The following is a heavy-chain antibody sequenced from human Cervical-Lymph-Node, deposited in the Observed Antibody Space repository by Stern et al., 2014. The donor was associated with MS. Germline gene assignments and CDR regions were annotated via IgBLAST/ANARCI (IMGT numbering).Heavy chain of an antibody. CDR3: ARNRALYSNTFDFDY. Sequence: QVQLVESGAEVKKPGASVKVSCTASGYTFTDYYMHWGRQAPGPGLEWMGWINPNSGGSNYAQKFQGRVTMTRDTSISTAYMELSSLRSDDTAIYYCARNRALYSNTFDFDYWGQGTLVTVSS. CDR1: GYTFTDYY. V-gene: IGHV1-2*02. J-gene: IGHJ4*02. CDR2: INPNSGGS. D-gene: IGHD6-13*01.